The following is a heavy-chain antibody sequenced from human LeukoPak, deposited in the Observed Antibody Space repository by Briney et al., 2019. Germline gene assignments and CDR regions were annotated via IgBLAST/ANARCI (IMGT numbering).Heavy chain of an antibody. D-gene: IGHD1-26*01. Sequence: ASVKVSCKASGYTFTSYYMHWVRQAPGQGLEWMGIINPSGGSTSYAQKFQGRVTMTRDTSTSTVYMELSSLRSEDTAVNYCARVRGSNWFDPWGQGTLVTVSS. CDR2: INPSGGST. V-gene: IGHV1-46*01. CDR1: GYTFTSYY. J-gene: IGHJ5*02. CDR3: ARVRGSNWFDP.